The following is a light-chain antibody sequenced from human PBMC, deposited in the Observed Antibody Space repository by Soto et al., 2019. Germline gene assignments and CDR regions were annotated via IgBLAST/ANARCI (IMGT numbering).Light chain of an antibody. CDR1: QGISSRY. V-gene: IGKV3-20*01. CDR2: DTS. Sequence: ENVLTQSPGTLSLSLGERATLSCRASQGISSRYVAWYQRKAGQTPRLLIYDTSTRATGIPDTFSGSGSGTDFTLTISRLAAEDFAVYFCQQYDSSPPTLGQGTKVDIK. CDR3: QQYDSSPPT. J-gene: IGKJ1*01.